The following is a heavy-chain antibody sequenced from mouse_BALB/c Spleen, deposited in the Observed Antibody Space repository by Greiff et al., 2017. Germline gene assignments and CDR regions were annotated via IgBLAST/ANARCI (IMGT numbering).Heavy chain of an antibody. CDR2: IWGGGST. CDR3: AKQNGYGNYAMDY. D-gene: IGHD2-10*02. CDR1: GFSLTDYG. Sequence: VNVVESGPGLVAPSQSLSITCTVSGFSLTDYGVSWIRQPPGKGLEWLGVIWGGGSTYYNSALKSRLSISKDNSKSQVFLKMNSLQTDDTAMYYCAKQNGYGNYAMDYWGQGTSVTVSS. V-gene: IGHV2-6-5*01. J-gene: IGHJ4*01.